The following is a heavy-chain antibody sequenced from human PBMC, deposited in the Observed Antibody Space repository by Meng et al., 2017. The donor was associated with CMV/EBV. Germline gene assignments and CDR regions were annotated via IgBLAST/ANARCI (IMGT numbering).Heavy chain of an antibody. V-gene: IGHV4-34*01. D-gene: IGHD3-22*01. J-gene: IGHJ4*02. CDR2: INHSGST. Sequence: VELQQLGVCLLKPSETLSLHCALDGGSCSGYYWSWISQTPGKVLEWIGEINHSGSTNSNPSLKSRVTISVDTSKNQFSLKLSSVTAADTAVYYCARAKIMYYYDSSGYYYDYWGQGTLVTVSS. CDR1: GGSCSGYY. CDR3: ARAKIMYYYDSSGYYYDY.